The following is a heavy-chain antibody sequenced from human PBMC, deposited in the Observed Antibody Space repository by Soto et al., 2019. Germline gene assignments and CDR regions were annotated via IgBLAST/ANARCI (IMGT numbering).Heavy chain of an antibody. D-gene: IGHD2-15*01. CDR1: GGSISSYY. J-gene: IGHJ5*02. CDR3: ARDQIASGANRLDP. Sequence: SETLSLTCTVSGGSISSYYWSWVRQPPGKGLEWIGYIYYSGSTNYNPSLKSRVTISVDTSKNQFSLKLSSVTAADTAVYYCARDQIASGANRLDPWGQGTLVTVSS. CDR2: IYYSGST. V-gene: IGHV4-59*01.